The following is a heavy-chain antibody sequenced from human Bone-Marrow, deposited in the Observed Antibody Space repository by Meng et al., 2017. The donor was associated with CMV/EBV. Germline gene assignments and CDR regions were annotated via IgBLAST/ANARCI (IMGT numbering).Heavy chain of an antibody. D-gene: IGHD3-3*01. CDR2: ISSSSSYI. J-gene: IGHJ4*02. Sequence: GGFLRLSCAASGFTFSSYSMNWVRQAPGKGLEWVSSISSSSSYIYYADSVKGRFTISRDNAKNSLYLQMNSLRAEDTAVYYCAADPYYDFWSGSGPPQHWGQGTRVTVSS. CDR1: GFTFSSYS. V-gene: IGHV3-21*01. CDR3: AADPYYDFWSGSGPPQH.